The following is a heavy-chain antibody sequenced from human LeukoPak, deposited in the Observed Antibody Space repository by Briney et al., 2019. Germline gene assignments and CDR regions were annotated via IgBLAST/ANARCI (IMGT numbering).Heavy chain of an antibody. CDR3: ARVQYSGMTDY. CDR1: GASISNYY. Sequence: NPSETLSLTCTVSGASISNYYWSWIRQPPGKGLEWIGYIYYSGSTKYNPSLKSRVTISVDTSKNQFSLRLSAVTAADTAIYYCARVQYSGMTDYWGQGTLVTVSS. V-gene: IGHV4-59*01. D-gene: IGHD3-10*01. CDR2: IYYSGST. J-gene: IGHJ4*02.